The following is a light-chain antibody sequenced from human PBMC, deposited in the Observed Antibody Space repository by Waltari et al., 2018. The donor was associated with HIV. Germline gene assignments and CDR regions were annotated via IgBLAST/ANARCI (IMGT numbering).Light chain of an antibody. J-gene: IGKJ1*01. Sequence: DIVMTQSPATLSVSPGERATLSCRASQSVSSNLAWYQQKPGQAPRLLMYSASTRATDIPARFSGSGSGTEFTLTISSLQSEDFAVYYCQQYNDWPLGTFGQGTKVEIK. CDR3: QQYNDWPLGT. V-gene: IGKV3-15*01. CDR1: QSVSSN. CDR2: SAS.